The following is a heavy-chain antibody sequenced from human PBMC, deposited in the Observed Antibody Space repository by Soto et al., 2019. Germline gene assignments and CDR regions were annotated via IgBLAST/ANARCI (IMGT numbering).Heavy chain of an antibody. CDR1: GGSISSAAYC. J-gene: IGHJ4*02. D-gene: IGHD7-27*01. CDR2: IYDGGTT. V-gene: IGHV4-30-4*01. Sequence: QVQLQESGPRLVSPSQTLSLTCTVSGGSISSAAYCWSWIRQSPDKGLEWIGHIYDGGTTYSSPSLKGRVTISADTSETQFSLKLSSVSAADTAVYYCARGPSGDKIDYWCQGIQVTVSS. CDR3: ARGPSGDKIDY.